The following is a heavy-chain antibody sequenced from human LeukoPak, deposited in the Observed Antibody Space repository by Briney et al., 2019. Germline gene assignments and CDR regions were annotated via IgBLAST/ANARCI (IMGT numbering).Heavy chain of an antibody. V-gene: IGHV4-59*12. CDR1: GGSISSYY. J-gene: IGHJ5*02. D-gene: IGHD4-17*01. Sequence: SETLSLTCTVSGGSISSYYWSWIRQPPGKGLEWIGYIYFSGSTQHNPSLKSRVTISVDTSKNQFSLKLSSVTAADTAVYYCASDYGDYAGNWFDPWGQGTLVTVSS. CDR3: ASDYGDYAGNWFDP. CDR2: IYFSGST.